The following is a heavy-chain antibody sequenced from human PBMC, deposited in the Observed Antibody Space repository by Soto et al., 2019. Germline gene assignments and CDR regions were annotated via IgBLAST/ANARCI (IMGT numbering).Heavy chain of an antibody. CDR3: ARGLGKDIVVVPAIPFDY. Sequence: SSETLSLTCAVYGGSFSGYYWSWIRQPPGKGLEWIGEINHSGSTNYNPSLKSRVTISVDTSKNQFSLKLSSVTAADTAVYYCARGLGKDIVVVPAIPFDYWGQGTLVTVSS. J-gene: IGHJ4*02. CDR1: GGSFSGYY. V-gene: IGHV4-34*01. D-gene: IGHD2-2*01. CDR2: INHSGST.